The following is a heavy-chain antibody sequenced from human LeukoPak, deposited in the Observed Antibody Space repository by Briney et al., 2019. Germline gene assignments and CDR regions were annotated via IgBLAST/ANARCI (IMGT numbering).Heavy chain of an antibody. CDR3: ARGDCSSTSCYYDY. CDR1: GGSFSGYY. J-gene: IGHJ4*02. D-gene: IGHD2-2*01. Sequence: SETLSLTCAVYGGSFSGYYWSWIRQPPGKGLEWIGYIYHSGSTYYNPSLKSRVTISVDRSKNQFSLKLSSVTAADTAVYYCARGDCSSTSCYYDYWGQGTLVTVSS. CDR2: IYHSGST. V-gene: IGHV4-34*01.